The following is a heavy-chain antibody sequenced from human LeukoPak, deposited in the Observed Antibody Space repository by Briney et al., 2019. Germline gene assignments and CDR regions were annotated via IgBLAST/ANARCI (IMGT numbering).Heavy chain of an antibody. CDR2: ISAYNGNT. Sequence: GASVKVSCKASGGTFSSYAISWVRQAPGQGLEWMGWISAYNGNTNYAQKLQGRVTMTTDTSTSTAYMELRSLRSDDTAVYYCARDLLSVYSCGSDCYKYYFDYWGQGTLVTVSS. CDR1: GGTFSSYA. J-gene: IGHJ4*02. CDR3: ARDLLSVYSCGSDCYKYYFDY. D-gene: IGHD2-21*02. V-gene: IGHV1-18*01.